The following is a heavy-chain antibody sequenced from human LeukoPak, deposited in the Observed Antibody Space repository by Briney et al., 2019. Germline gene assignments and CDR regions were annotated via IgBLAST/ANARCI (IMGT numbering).Heavy chain of an antibody. CDR2: IYTSGRT. D-gene: IGHD2-2*02. Sequence: SQTLSLTCTVSGGSISSGSYYWSWIRQPPGTGLEWIGRIYTSGRTNYNPSLKSRVTISVDTSKNQFSLKLSSVTAADTAVYYCARDLVGYCSSTSCYKYYYYMDVWGKGTTVTVSS. CDR3: ARDLVGYCSSTSCYKYYYYMDV. V-gene: IGHV4-61*02. J-gene: IGHJ6*03. CDR1: GGSISSGSYY.